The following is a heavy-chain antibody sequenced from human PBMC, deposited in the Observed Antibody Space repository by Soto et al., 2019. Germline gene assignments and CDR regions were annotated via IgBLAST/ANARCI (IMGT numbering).Heavy chain of an antibody. CDR3: AARGPMVLRFLELFPYYFDY. V-gene: IGHV3-11*01. D-gene: IGHD3-3*01. CDR1: GFTFSDYY. CDR2: INSSGSTI. Sequence: GGSLRLSCAASGFTFSDYYMSWIRQAPGKGLEWVSYINSSGSTIYYADSVKGRFTISRDNAKNSLYLQMNSLRAEDTAVYYCAARGPMVLRFLELFPYYFDYWGQGTLVTVSS. J-gene: IGHJ4*02.